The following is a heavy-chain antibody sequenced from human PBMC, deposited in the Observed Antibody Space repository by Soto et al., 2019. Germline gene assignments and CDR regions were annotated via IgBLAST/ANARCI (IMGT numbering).Heavy chain of an antibody. J-gene: IGHJ4*02. CDR3: VRRKERSGTHYFDS. V-gene: IGHV1-8*02. CDR1: GYTFTTCD. CDR2: MNPSTGKT. Sequence: GPSVKVSCKASGYTFTTCDIHWVRQAPGRGLEWMGWMNPSTGKTGNAQRFQGRVTMTRDTSTSTAYMEVSSLRSEDTGVYYCVRRKERSGTHYFDSWGQGTLVTVSS. D-gene: IGHD6-25*01.